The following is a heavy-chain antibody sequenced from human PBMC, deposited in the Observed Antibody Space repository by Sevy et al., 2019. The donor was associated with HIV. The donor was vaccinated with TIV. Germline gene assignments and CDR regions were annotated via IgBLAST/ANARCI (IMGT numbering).Heavy chain of an antibody. J-gene: IGHJ4*02. V-gene: IGHV3-33*01. CDR2: IWYDGSNK. CDR1: GFTFSSYG. CDR3: ARDRPTTGRFDY. Sequence: GGYLRLSCAASGFTFSSYGMHWVRQAPGKGLEWVAVIWYDGSNKYYADSVKGRFTISRDNSKNTLYLQMNSLRAEDTAVYYCARDRPTTGRFDYWGQGTLVTVSS. D-gene: IGHD1-1*01.